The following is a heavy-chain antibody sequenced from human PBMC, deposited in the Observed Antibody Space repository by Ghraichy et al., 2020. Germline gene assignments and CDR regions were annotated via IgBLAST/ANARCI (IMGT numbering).Heavy chain of an antibody. Sequence: GGSLRLSCAASGLTFSDSWMSLVRQAPGKGLEWVGRIKSNPDGWNTDYAAPVKGSIAISRDDSKHTLYLQMNSLKTVDTAVYFCTTDRKAVLNYFDYWGKGTLVAV. D-gene: IGHD1-14*01. J-gene: IGHJ4*02. V-gene: IGHV3-15*01. CDR2: IKSNPDGWNT. CDR1: GLTFSDSW. CDR3: TTDRKAVLNYFDY.